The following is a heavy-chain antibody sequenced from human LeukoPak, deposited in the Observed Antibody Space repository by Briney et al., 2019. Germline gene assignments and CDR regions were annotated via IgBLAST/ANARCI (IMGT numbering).Heavy chain of an antibody. D-gene: IGHD2-21*02. CDR3: ARNPNHCGGDCRVDY. J-gene: IGHJ4*02. V-gene: IGHV3-74*01. CDR1: GFTFSSYW. CDR2: INSDGSST. Sequence: GGSLRLSCAASGFTFSSYWMHWVRQAPGKGLVWVSRINSDGSSTSYADSVKGRFTISRDNAKNTLYLQMNSLRAEDTAVYYCARNPNHCGGDCRVDYWGQGTLVTVSS.